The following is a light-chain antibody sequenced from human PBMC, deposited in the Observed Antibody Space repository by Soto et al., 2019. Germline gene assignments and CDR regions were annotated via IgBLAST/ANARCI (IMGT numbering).Light chain of an antibody. V-gene: IGLV2-23*02. Sequence: QSALTQPASLSGSPGQSITISCTGTSSDIGAYDYVSWFQQHPGKAPKLMISEVNNRPSGVSNRFSGSKSGNTVSLTISGLQAEDEADYYCCSYAGSNYVFGTGTKVTVL. CDR2: EVN. CDR1: SSDIGAYDY. CDR3: CSYAGSNYV. J-gene: IGLJ1*01.